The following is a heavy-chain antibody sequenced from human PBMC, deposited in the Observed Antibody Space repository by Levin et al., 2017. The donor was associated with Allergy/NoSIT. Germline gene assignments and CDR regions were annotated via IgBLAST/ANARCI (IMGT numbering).Heavy chain of an antibody. V-gene: IGHV1-69*13. CDR3: ARHETTEGLGWFDP. J-gene: IGHJ5*02. Sequence: SVKVSCKASGGTFSSYAISWVRQAPGQGLEWMGGIIPIFGTANYAQKFQGRVTITADESTSTAYMELSSLRSEDTAVYYCARHETTEGLGWFDPWGQGTLVTVSS. CDR2: IIPIFGTA. CDR1: GGTFSSYA. D-gene: IGHD4-17*01.